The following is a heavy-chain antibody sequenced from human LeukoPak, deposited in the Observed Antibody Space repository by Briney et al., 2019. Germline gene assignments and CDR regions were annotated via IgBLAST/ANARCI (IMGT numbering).Heavy chain of an antibody. J-gene: IGHJ4*02. V-gene: IGHV3-15*01. D-gene: IGHD3-10*01. CDR2: IKSKTDGGTT. Sequence: GGSLRLSCAASGFTFSNAWMSWVRQAPGKGLEWVGRIKSKTDGGTTDYAAPVKGRFTISRDDSKNTLYLQMNSLKTKDTAVYYCTTDWLAMVRGVTVFDYWGQGTLVTVSS. CDR3: TTDWLAMVRGVTVFDY. CDR1: GFTFSNAW.